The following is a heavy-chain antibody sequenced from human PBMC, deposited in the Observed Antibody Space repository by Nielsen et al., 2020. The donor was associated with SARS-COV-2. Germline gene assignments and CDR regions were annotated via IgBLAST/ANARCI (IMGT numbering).Heavy chain of an antibody. Sequence: GESLKISCAASGFTFSSYGMHWVRQAPGKGLEWVAVIWYDGSNKYYADSVKGRFTISRDNSKNTLYLQMNSLRAEDTAVYYYARDGMATTDGPYGMDVWGQGTTVTVSS. J-gene: IGHJ6*02. D-gene: IGHD5-24*01. V-gene: IGHV3-33*01. CDR2: IWYDGSNK. CDR3: ARDGMATTDGPYGMDV. CDR1: GFTFSSYG.